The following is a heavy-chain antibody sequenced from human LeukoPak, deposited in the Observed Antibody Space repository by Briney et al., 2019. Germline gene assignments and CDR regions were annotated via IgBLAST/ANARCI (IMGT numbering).Heavy chain of an antibody. CDR3: AKSNGYGLVDI. V-gene: IGHV4-38-2*02. Sequence: SETLSLTCTVSGYSISTGYYWGWIRQPPGKGLEWIGNIFYSGSTYYSPSLRSRVTISLDTSRNQFSLKLNSVTAADTAVYYCAKSNGYGLVDIWGQGTMVTVSS. J-gene: IGHJ3*02. CDR2: IFYSGST. CDR1: GYSISTGYY. D-gene: IGHD3-10*01.